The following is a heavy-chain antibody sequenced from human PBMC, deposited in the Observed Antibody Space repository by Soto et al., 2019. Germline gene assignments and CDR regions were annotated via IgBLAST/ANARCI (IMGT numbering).Heavy chain of an antibody. Sequence: QVQLVQSGAEVKKPGSSVKVSCKASGGTFSSYAISWVRQAPGQGLEWMGGIIPIFGTANYAQKFQGRVTITAGKSTSTAYMELSSLRSEDTAVYYCARAFHSSSSTYYYYGMDVWGQGTTVTVSS. J-gene: IGHJ6*02. V-gene: IGHV1-69*06. D-gene: IGHD6-6*01. CDR2: IIPIFGTA. CDR3: ARAFHSSSSTYYYYGMDV. CDR1: GGTFSSYA.